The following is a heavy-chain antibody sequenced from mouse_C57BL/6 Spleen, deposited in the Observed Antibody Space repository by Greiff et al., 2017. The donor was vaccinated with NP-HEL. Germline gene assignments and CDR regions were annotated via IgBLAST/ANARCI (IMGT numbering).Heavy chain of an antibody. Sequence: EVKLQESGGGLVKPGGSLKLSCAASGFTFSSYAMSWVRQTPEKRLEWVATISDGGSYTYYPDNVKGRFTISRDNAKNNLYLQMSHLKSEDTAMYYCARENGNYYAMDYWGQGTSVTVSS. V-gene: IGHV5-4*01. CDR3: ARENGNYYAMDY. CDR2: ISDGGSYT. D-gene: IGHD2-1*01. CDR1: GFTFSSYA. J-gene: IGHJ4*01.